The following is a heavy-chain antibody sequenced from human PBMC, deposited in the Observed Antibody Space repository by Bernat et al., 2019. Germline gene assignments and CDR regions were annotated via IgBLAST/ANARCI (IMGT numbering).Heavy chain of an antibody. D-gene: IGHD2-15*01. CDR2: INNDGSRT. CDR3: ASLSCNILTCYDY. J-gene: IGHJ4*01. CDR1: GFTSSRNW. V-gene: IGHV3-74*01. Sequence: EVQLVESGGGLVQPGGSLRLSCAASGFTSSRNWMQWVRQAPGKGLVWVSSINNDGSRTVYADSVKGRFTISRDNAKSTLYLQMNSLSAEDTAVYYCASLSCNILTCYDYWGQGTLVTISS.